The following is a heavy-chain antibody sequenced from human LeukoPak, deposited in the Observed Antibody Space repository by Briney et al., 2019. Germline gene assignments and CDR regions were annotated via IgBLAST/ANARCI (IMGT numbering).Heavy chain of an antibody. CDR3: ARSFGELFSHYYYYMDV. J-gene: IGHJ6*03. D-gene: IGHD3-10*01. CDR2: IYYSGST. V-gene: IGHV4-59*01. CDR1: GGSISSYY. Sequence: SETLSLTCTVSGGSISSYYWSWIRQPPGKGLEWIGYIYYSGSTNYNPSLKSRVTISVDTSKNQLSLKLSSVTAADTAVYYCARSFGELFSHYYYYMDVWGKGTTVTISS.